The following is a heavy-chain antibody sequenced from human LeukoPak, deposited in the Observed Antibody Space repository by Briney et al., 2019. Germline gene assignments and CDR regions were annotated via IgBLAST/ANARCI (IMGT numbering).Heavy chain of an antibody. CDR3: VKSGGYGLIDY. CDR2: IYYTGST. D-gene: IGHD1-26*01. Sequence: PSETLSLTCAVSGASISDSGYYLGWIRQPPGKGLEWIGNIYYTGSTYYNASLQSRVTISIDMSKNQFSLRLNSVTAADTAMYYCVKSGGYGLIDYWGQGTLVTVSS. J-gene: IGHJ4*02. V-gene: IGHV4-39*01. CDR1: GASISDSGYY.